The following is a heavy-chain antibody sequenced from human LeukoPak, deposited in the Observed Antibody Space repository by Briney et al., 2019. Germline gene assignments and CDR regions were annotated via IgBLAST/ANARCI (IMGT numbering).Heavy chain of an antibody. Sequence: SETLSLTCTVSGGSISSGSYYWSWIRQPAGKGLEWIGRIYTSGSTNYNPSLKSRVTISVDTSKNQFSLKLSSVTAADTAVYYCARGTTPISWFDPWGQGTLDTVSS. J-gene: IGHJ5*02. D-gene: IGHD1-7*01. CDR1: GGSISSGSYY. CDR3: ARGTTPISWFDP. V-gene: IGHV4-61*02. CDR2: IYTSGST.